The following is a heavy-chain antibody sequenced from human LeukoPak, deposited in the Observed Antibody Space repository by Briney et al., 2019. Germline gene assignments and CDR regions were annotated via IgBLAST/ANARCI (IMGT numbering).Heavy chain of an antibody. CDR2: ISSSSSTI. Sequence: PGGSLRHSCAASGFTFSSYSMNWVRQAPGKGREWVSYISSSSSTIYYADSVKGRFTISRDNAKNSLYLQMNSLRAEDKALYDCARAGYSSGWYPLSDWFDPWGQGTLVTVSS. CDR3: ARAGYSSGWYPLSDWFDP. CDR1: GFTFSSYS. J-gene: IGHJ5*02. D-gene: IGHD6-19*01. V-gene: IGHV3-48*01.